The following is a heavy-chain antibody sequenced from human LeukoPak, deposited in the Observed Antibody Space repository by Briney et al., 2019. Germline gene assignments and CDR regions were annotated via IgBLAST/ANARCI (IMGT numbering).Heavy chain of an antibody. V-gene: IGHV4-31*03. Sequence: PSETLSLTCTVSDGSISSGGYYWSWIRQHPGKGLEWIGYIYYSGSTYYNPSLKSRVTISVDTSKNQFSLKLSSVTAADTAVYYCARGSSSGYVDYWGQGTLVTVSS. D-gene: IGHD6-13*01. J-gene: IGHJ4*02. CDR3: ARGSSSGYVDY. CDR1: DGSISSGGYY. CDR2: IYYSGST.